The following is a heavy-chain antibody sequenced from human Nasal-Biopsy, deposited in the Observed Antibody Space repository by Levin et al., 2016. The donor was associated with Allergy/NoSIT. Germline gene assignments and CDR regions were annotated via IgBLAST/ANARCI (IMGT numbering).Heavy chain of an antibody. CDR1: GGSITTHY. CDR2: VYHTGST. J-gene: IGHJ5*02. Sequence: SETLSLTCSVSGGSITTHYWTWIRQPPGKGLECIGSVYHTGSTNYNPSLKGRVTMSIDTSKMQISLNLRSVTAADTAVYYCARWFDYSASDDGQRWFDPWGQGTLVTVSS. V-gene: IGHV4-59*11. D-gene: IGHD5-12*01. CDR3: ARWFDYSASDDGQRWFDP.